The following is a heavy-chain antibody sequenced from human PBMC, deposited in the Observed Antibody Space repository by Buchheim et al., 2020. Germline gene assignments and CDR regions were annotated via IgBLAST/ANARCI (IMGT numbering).Heavy chain of an antibody. CDR3: ARDCRSSSSEHAGMDV. V-gene: IGHV1-69*08. D-gene: IGHD6-6*01. Sequence: QVQLVQSGAEVKKPGSSVKVSCKASGGTFSSYTISWVRQAPGQGLEWMGRIIPILGIANYAKKFQGRVTITADKSPRTAYMELSSLRSEDTAVYYCARDCRSSSSEHAGMDVWGKGTT. J-gene: IGHJ6*03. CDR1: GGTFSSYT. CDR2: IIPILGIA.